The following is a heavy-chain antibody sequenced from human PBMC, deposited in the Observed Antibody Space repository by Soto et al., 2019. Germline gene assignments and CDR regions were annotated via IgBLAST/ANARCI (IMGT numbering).Heavy chain of an antibody. CDR3: ARVLPVIAAARSYNLHDS. CDR1: GYTFTSYG. V-gene: IGHV1-18*01. D-gene: IGHD6-13*01. J-gene: IGHJ5*01. Sequence: ASVKVSCKASGYTFTSYGISWVRQAPGQGLEWKGWISAYNGNTNYAQKLQGRVTMTTDTSTSTAYMELRSLRSDDTAVYYCARVLPVIAAARSYNLHDSWGQGTLVTVSS. CDR2: ISAYNGNT.